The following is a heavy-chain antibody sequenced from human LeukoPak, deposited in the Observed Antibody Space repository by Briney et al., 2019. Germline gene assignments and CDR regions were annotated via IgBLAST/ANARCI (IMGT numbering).Heavy chain of an antibody. D-gene: IGHD4-17*01. CDR2: IYHSGST. Sequence: SETLSLTCAVSGYSIRSGDYWGWIRQSPGKGLEWIGSIYHSGSTHYNPSLKSRVTISVDTSKNQFSLMLSSVTAADTAVYYCARNRSVTTPPGFDHWGQGTLVTVSS. CDR1: GYSIRSGDY. V-gene: IGHV4-38-2*01. J-gene: IGHJ4*02. CDR3: ARNRSVTTPPGFDH.